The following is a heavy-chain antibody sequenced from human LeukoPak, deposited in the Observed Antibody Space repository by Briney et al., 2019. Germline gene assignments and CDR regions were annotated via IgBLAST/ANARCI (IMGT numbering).Heavy chain of an antibody. J-gene: IGHJ3*02. Sequence: SQTLSLTCAISGDSVSSNSATWNWIRQSPSRGLEWLGRTYYRSKWFSDYAVSVKSRTTFNPDTSKNQLSLQLNSVTLEDTAVYYCARGSGSYYAFDIWGQGTMVTVSS. CDR2: TYYRSKWFS. D-gene: IGHD1-26*01. V-gene: IGHV6-1*01. CDR3: ARGSGSYYAFDI. CDR1: GDSVSSNSAT.